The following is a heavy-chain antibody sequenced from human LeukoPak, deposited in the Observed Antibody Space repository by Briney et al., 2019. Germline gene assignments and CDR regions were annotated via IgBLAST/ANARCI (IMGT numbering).Heavy chain of an antibody. V-gene: IGHV4-39*01. D-gene: IGHD5/OR15-5a*01. CDR2: IYYSGST. CDR1: GGSISSSSYY. Sequence: SETLSLTCTVSGGSISSSSYYWGWIRQPPGKGLERIGSIYYSGSTYYNPSLKSRVTITVDTSKNQFSLKLSSVTAADTAVYYCARRRGSVLRHFDYWGQATLVTVSS. J-gene: IGHJ4*02. CDR3: ARRRGSVLRHFDY.